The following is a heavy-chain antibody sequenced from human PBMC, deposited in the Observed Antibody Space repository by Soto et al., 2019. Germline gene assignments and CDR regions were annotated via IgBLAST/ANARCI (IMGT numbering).Heavy chain of an antibody. CDR1: GGSISSGGYY. Sequence: SETLSLTCTVSGGSISSGGYYWSWIRQHPGKGLEWIGYIYYSGSTYYNPSLKSRVTISVDTPKNQFSLKLSSVTAADTAVYYCAREQPYYYYYMDVWGKGTTVTVS. CDR2: IYYSGST. V-gene: IGHV4-31*03. CDR3: AREQPYYYYYMDV. J-gene: IGHJ6*03. D-gene: IGHD6-13*01.